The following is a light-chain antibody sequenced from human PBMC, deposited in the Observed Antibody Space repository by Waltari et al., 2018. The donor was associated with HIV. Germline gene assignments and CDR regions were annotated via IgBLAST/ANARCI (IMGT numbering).Light chain of an antibody. Sequence: QSALTQPASVSGSPGQSITISCTGTSSDVGLYNLVSWSQQHPGKAPKRMIYEVTKRPSGVFNAFSGSKSGNTASLTISGVQAEDEADYYCCSYAGSSSYVFGTGTKVTVL. CDR1: SSDVGLYNL. J-gene: IGLJ1*01. CDR2: EVT. V-gene: IGLV2-23*02. CDR3: CSYAGSSSYV.